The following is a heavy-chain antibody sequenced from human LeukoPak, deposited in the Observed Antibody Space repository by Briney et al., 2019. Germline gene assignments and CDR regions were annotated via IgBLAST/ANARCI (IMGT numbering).Heavy chain of an antibody. D-gene: IGHD6-19*01. CDR2: IEASGGAT. Sequence: PGESLRLSCAASGFTFSSYAMYWVRQAPGKGLEWVSSIEASGGATYYADSVKGRFTISRDNSKNTFYLQMNSLRAEDTALYYCAKGSGSGWYRWFAPWGQGTLVTVSS. CDR3: AKGSGSGWYRWFAP. V-gene: IGHV3-23*01. J-gene: IGHJ5*02. CDR1: GFTFSSYA.